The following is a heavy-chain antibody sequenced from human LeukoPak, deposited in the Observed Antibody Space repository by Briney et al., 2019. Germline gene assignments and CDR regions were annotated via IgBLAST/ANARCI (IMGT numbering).Heavy chain of an antibody. D-gene: IGHD6-13*01. Sequence: GGSLTLSCAASGFTFSSHWVAWLRQAPEKGLEWVANIKQDGSEIYYVDSVKGRFTISRDNAKNSLYLQMNSLRAEDTAVYFCARWRTSNWSEFDYWGQGTLVTVSS. CDR1: GFTFSSHW. CDR2: IKQDGSEI. CDR3: ARWRTSNWSEFDY. V-gene: IGHV3-7*05. J-gene: IGHJ4*02.